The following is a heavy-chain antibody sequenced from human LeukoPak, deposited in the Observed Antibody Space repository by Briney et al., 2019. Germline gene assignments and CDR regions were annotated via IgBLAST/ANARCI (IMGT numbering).Heavy chain of an antibody. CDR3: ARAVTRATDWFAP. D-gene: IGHD1-7*01. CDR1: GGSISSGNR. V-gene: IGHV4-4*02. Sequence: SETLSLTCVVSGGSISSGNRWCWVRPPPGKGVECIGEIYHSGSINYNPSLKSRVTISVDKSKNPLSLKLSSVTAADTAVYYCARAVTRATDWFAPWGEASLVTV. CDR2: IYHSGSI. J-gene: IGHJ5*02.